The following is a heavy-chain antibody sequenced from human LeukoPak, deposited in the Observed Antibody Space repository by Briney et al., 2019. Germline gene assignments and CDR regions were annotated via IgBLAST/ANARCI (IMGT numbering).Heavy chain of an antibody. J-gene: IGHJ4*02. D-gene: IGHD4-11*01. CDR3: AKDGGTVTSYYFDS. CDR2: ISAWGDNT. CDR1: GFTFSAYA. Sequence: GGSLRLSCAASGFTFSAYAMSWVRQAPGKGLEWVSGISAWGDNTYSADSVRGRFTISRDNSKNTLYLQMNSLRVEDTAVYYCAKDGGTVTSYYFDSWGRGTLVTVSS. V-gene: IGHV3-23*01.